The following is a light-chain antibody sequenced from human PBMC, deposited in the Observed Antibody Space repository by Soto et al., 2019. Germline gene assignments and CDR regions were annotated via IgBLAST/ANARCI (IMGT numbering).Light chain of an antibody. CDR1: QSVSSSY. CDR3: QHYGSSPRKIT. Sequence: EIVLTQTPGTLSLSPGERATLSCRASQSVSSSYLAWYQQKPGQAPRLLIYGASSRATGIPDRFSGSGSGTDFTLTISRLEPEDFAVYYCQHYGSSPRKITFGQGTRLE. J-gene: IGKJ5*01. CDR2: GAS. V-gene: IGKV3-20*01.